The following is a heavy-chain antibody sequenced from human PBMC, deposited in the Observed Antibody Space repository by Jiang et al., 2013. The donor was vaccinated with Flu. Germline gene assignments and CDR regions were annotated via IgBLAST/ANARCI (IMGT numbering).Heavy chain of an antibody. D-gene: IGHD1-26*01. J-gene: IGHJ6*02. CDR2: IYYSGST. Sequence: GLVKPSETLSLTCTVSGGSISSYYWSWIRQPPGKGLEWIGYIYYSGSTNYNPSLKSRVTISVDTSKNQFSLKLSSVTAADTAVYYCARGDGSWRYYYGMDVWGQGTTVTVSS. V-gene: IGHV4-59*01. CDR1: GGSISSYY. CDR3: ARGDGSWRYYYGMDV.